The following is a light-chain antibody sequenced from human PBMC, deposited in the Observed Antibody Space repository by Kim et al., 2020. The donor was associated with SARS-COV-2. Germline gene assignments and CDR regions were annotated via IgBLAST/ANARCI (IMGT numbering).Light chain of an antibody. J-gene: IGLJ2*01. Sequence: VSPGQTASITCSGDKLGHKYTFWYQQKPGQSPVLVIFQDRKRPSGIPERFSGSISGNTATLTISGTQTLDEADYYCQAWDSRTAIFGGGTRLTVL. CDR3: QAWDSRTAI. CDR2: QDR. CDR1: KLGHKY. V-gene: IGLV3-1*01.